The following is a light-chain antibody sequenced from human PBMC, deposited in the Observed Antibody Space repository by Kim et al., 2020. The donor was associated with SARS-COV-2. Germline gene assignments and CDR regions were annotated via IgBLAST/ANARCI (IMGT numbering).Light chain of an antibody. J-gene: IGLJ2*01. CDR2: YDS. CDR1: NIGSKS. V-gene: IGLV3-21*04. CDR3: QVWDIDVV. Sequence: VAVAPGETARITCGGNNIGSKSVHWYQQKPGQAPVLVIYYDSDRPSGIPERLSGSNSGNTATLTISRVEAGDEADYYCQVWDIDVVFGGGTQLTVL.